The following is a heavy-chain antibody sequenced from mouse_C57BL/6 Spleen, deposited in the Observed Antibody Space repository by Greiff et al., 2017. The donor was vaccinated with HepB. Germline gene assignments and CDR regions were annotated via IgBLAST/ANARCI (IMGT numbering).Heavy chain of an antibody. CDR1: GYTFTSYW. V-gene: IGHV1-59*01. CDR3: ARSERGDYFDY. J-gene: IGHJ2*01. Sequence: QVQLQQPGAELVRPGTSVKLSCKASGYTFTSYWMHWVKQRPGQGLEWIGVIDPSDSYTNYNQKFKGKATLTVDTSSSTAYMQLSSLTSEDSAVYYCARSERGDYFDYWGQGTTLTVSS. CDR2: IDPSDSYT.